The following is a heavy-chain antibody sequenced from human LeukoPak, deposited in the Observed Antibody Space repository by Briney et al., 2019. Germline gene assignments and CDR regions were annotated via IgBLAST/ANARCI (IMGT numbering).Heavy chain of an antibody. V-gene: IGHV3-30*18. CDR3: AKGRIVGARNFDY. D-gene: IGHD1-26*01. CDR2: ISYDGSNK. J-gene: IGHJ4*02. Sequence: PGRALRLSCAGSGLTFISYGMHWVRQAPAKGLEWVAVISYDGSNKYYADSVKGRFTISRDNSKNTLYLQMNSLRAEDTAVYYCAKGRIVGARNFDYWGQGTLVTVSS. CDR1: GLTFISYG.